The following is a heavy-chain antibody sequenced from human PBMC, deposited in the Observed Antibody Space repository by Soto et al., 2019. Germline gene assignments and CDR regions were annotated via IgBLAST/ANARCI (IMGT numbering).Heavy chain of an antibody. J-gene: IGHJ4*02. D-gene: IGHD3-9*01. CDR3: AKVASLLRYFDWLLYFDY. CDR2: ISGSGGST. CDR1: GFTFSSYA. V-gene: IGHV3-23*01. Sequence: PGGSLRLSCAASGFTFSSYAMSWVLQAPGKRLKWVSAISGSGGSTYYADSVQGRFTISRDNSKNTLYLQMNSLRAEDTAVYYCAKVASLLRYFDWLLYFDYWGQGTLVTVSS.